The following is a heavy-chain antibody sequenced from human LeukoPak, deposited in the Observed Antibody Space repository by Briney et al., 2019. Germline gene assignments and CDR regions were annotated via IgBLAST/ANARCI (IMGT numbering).Heavy chain of an antibody. J-gene: IGHJ6*02. CDR1: GGGSISSSNHY. V-gene: IGHV4-39*01. CDR2: INYSGST. Sequence: SETLSLTCTVSGGGSISSSNHYWGWIRQPPGKGLEWIGSINYSGSTQYNPSLKSRVTLSVDTSKDQFSLKLSSVTAADTAVYYCARHSDGWYWGGSGMDVWGQGTTVIVSS. D-gene: IGHD6-19*01. CDR3: ARHSDGWYWGGSGMDV.